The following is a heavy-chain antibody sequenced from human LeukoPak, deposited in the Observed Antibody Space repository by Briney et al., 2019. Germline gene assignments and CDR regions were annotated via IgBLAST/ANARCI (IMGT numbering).Heavy chain of an antibody. J-gene: IGHJ5*02. D-gene: IGHD6-13*01. V-gene: IGHV1-2*02. CDR3: AREFTSIAAAGTGWFDP. Sequence: ASVKVSCKASGYTFTGYYMHWVRQAPGQGLGWMGWINPNSGGTNYAQKFQGRVTMTRDTSISTAYMELSRLRSDDTAVYYCAREFTSIAAAGTGWFDPWGQGTLVTVSS. CDR1: GYTFTGYY. CDR2: INPNSGGT.